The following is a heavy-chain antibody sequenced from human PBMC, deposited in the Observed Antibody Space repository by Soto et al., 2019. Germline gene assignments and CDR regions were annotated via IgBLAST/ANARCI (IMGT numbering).Heavy chain of an antibody. CDR1: GGTFSSYT. D-gene: IGHD6-19*01. Sequence: QVQLVQSGAEVKKPGSSVKVSCKASGGTFSSYTISWVRQAPGQGLEWMGRIIPILGIANYAQKFQGRVTITADKSTSTAYMELSSLRSEDTAVYYCARDREQWLVHEHWFDPWGQGTLVTVSS. V-gene: IGHV1-69*08. CDR2: IIPILGIA. J-gene: IGHJ5*02. CDR3: ARDREQWLVHEHWFDP.